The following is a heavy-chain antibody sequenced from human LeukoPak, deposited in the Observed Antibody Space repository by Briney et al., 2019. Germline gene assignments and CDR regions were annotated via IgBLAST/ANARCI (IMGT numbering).Heavy chain of an antibody. CDR1: GGSISGYS. CDR2: VYNSEYT. J-gene: IGHJ5*02. Sequence: PSETLSLTCTVSGGSISGYSWSWIRQPPGKGLEWIAYVYNSEYTNYNPSLKSRASISVDTSKNLCSLRLTSVTAADTAVYYCARHAIYSGGYSFWFDPWGLGTLVTVS. CDR3: ARHAIYSGGYSFWFDP. V-gene: IGHV4-59*08. D-gene: IGHD1-26*01.